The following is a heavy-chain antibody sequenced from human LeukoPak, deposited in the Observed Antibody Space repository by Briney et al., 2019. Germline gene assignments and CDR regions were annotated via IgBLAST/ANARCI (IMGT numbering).Heavy chain of an antibody. V-gene: IGHV4-59*02. CDR2: IYHTGST. Sequence: SETLSLTCTISGGSVSGYYWSWIRQSPGKGLEWIGYIYHTGSTSYSPSLKSRVTISADMSQNQFSLKLSSVTAADTAVYYCASRKQGNDYWGQGTLVTVSS. D-gene: IGHD7-27*01. CDR1: GGSVSGYY. CDR3: ASRKQGNDY. J-gene: IGHJ4*02.